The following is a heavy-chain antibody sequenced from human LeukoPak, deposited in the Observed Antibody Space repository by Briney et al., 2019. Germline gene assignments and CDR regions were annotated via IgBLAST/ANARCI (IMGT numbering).Heavy chain of an antibody. Sequence: GGSLRLSCAASGFTFSSYSMNWVRQAPGKGLEWVSSISSSSSYIYYADSVKGRFTISRDNAKNSLYLQMNSLRAEDTAVYYCSGSRTSWYYMDVWGKGTTVTVSS. CDR1: GFTFSSYS. CDR3: SGSRTSWYYMDV. CDR2: ISSSSSYI. V-gene: IGHV3-21*01. D-gene: IGHD2-2*01. J-gene: IGHJ6*03.